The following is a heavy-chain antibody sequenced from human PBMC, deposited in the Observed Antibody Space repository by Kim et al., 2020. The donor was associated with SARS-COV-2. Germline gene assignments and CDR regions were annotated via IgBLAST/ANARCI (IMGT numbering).Heavy chain of an antibody. CDR1: GYTFTSYY. V-gene: IGHV1-46*01. CDR3: ATSGSRRDAFDI. J-gene: IGHJ3*02. CDR2: INPSGGST. Sequence: ASVKVSCKASGYTFTSYYMHWVRQAPGQGLEWMGIINPSGGSTSYAQKFQGRVTMTRDTSTSTVYMELSSLRSEDTAVYYCATSGSRRDAFDIWGQGTMVTVSS. D-gene: IGHD1-26*01.